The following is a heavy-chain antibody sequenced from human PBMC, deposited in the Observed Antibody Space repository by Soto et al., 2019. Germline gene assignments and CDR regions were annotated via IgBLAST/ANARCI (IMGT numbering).Heavy chain of an antibody. V-gene: IGHV3-23*01. J-gene: IGHJ3*02. CDR3: ARDLRIVGASKAFDI. CDR1: GFTFSNYA. CDR2: ISGSSGSI. D-gene: IGHD1-26*01. Sequence: VGSLRLSCVVSGFTFSNYAMSWVRQAPGKGLEWVSAISGSSGSIFYTDSVKGRFTISRDNSRNTLYMQMNSLGAEDTAVYYCARDLRIVGASKAFDIWGRGTMVTVSS.